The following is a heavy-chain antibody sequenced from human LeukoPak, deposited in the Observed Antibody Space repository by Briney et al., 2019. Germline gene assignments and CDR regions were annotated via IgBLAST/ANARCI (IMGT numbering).Heavy chain of an antibody. CDR2: IGSSGGRS. D-gene: IGHD3-10*01. CDR3: AKCRFGVESWVDS. Sequence: GGSLRLSCEASAFTFSGYGMSWVRQAPGKGLEWVSGIGSSGGRSYYADSVKGRFTISRDNFKNTLYMEMNNLRAEDTAVYYCAKCRFGVESWVDSWGQGTLVIVSS. J-gene: IGHJ4*02. CDR1: AFTFSGYG. V-gene: IGHV3-23*01.